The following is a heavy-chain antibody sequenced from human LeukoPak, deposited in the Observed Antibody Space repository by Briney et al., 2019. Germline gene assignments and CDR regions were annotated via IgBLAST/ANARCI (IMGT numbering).Heavy chain of an antibody. D-gene: IGHD3-16*02. CDR3: AKSEPTVTFGGIIGDYFDY. CDR2: IRPDGNSK. J-gene: IGHJ4*02. Sequence: PGGSLKLSCAATGLTFNTCDMHWVRQAPGKGLQWVTFIRPDGNSKYYADSVKGRFTISRDNSKNTLYLQMDSLRVEDTAVYYCAKSEPTVTFGGIIGDYFDYWGQGTLVTVSS. V-gene: IGHV3-30*02. CDR1: GLTFNTCD.